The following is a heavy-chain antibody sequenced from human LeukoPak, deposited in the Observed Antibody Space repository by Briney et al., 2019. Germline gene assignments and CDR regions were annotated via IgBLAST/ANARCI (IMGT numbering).Heavy chain of an antibody. CDR2: ISAYNGNT. J-gene: IGHJ5*02. D-gene: IGHD2-2*01. Sequence: GASVKLSCTASGYTFTSYGISWVRQAPGQGLEWMGWISAYNGNTNYAHKLQGRVTMTTDTSTSTAYMELRSLRSDDTAVYYCARARYCSSTSCLRSWFDPWGQGTLVTVSS. CDR3: ARARYCSSTSCLRSWFDP. V-gene: IGHV1-18*04. CDR1: GYTFTSYG.